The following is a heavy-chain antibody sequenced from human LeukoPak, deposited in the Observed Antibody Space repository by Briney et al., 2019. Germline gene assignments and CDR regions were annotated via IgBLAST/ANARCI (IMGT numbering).Heavy chain of an antibody. Sequence: SETLSLTCTVSGGSISSYYWSWVRQPPGKGLEWIGYISYSGSTNYNPSLKSRVTMSVDTSKNRFSLKLSSVTAADSAVYYCARLTRLSTSPDRYYLDYWGQGTLVTVSS. CDR3: ARLTRLSTSPDRYYLDY. V-gene: IGHV4-59*08. CDR2: ISYSGST. D-gene: IGHD6-6*01. J-gene: IGHJ4*02. CDR1: GGSISSYY.